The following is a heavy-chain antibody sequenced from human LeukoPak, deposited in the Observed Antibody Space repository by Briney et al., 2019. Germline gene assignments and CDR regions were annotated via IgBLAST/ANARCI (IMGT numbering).Heavy chain of an antibody. CDR2: IYHSGST. CDR3: HRGYYDLRDAFDI. Sequence: PSETLSLTCTVSGGSISSGGYYWSWIRQPPGKGLEWIGYIYHSGSTHYNPSLKSRVTISVDRSKNQFSLKLSSVTAADTAVYYCHRGYYDLRDAFDIWGQGTMVTVSS. CDR1: GGSISSGGYY. D-gene: IGHD3-3*01. V-gene: IGHV4-30-2*01. J-gene: IGHJ3*02.